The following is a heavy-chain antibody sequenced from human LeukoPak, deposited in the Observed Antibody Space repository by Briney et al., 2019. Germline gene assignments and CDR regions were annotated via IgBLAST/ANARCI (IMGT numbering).Heavy chain of an antibody. CDR2: IKQDGTEK. Sequence: QTGGSLRLSCAASGFTFSSYTMSWVRQAPGKGLEWVAHIKQDGTEKYFVDSAKGRFTMSRDNSKNTLYLQMNSLRAEDTAVYYCAKGGAVAGIVDYWGQGTLVTVSS. CDR1: GFTFSSYT. J-gene: IGHJ4*02. D-gene: IGHD6-19*01. CDR3: AKGGAVAGIVDY. V-gene: IGHV3-7*03.